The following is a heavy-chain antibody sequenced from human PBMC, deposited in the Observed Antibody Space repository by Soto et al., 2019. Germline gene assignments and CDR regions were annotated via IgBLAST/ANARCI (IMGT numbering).Heavy chain of an antibody. V-gene: IGHV3-33*01. J-gene: IGHJ4*02. D-gene: IGHD6-13*01. CDR3: ARGDSSWYYFDY. CDR1: GFTFSSDG. Sequence: QVQLVESGGGVVQPGRSLRLSCAASGFTFSSDGMHWVRQAPGKGLEWVAVIWYDGSNKYYADSVKGRFTISRDNSKNTLYLQMNSLRAEDTAVYYCARGDSSWYYFDYWGQGTLVTVSS. CDR2: IWYDGSNK.